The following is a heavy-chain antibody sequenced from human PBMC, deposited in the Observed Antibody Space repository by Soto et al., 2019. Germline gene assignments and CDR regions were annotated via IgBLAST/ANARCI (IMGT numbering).Heavy chain of an antibody. CDR1: GYSFTSNW. CDR3: ARIVLVPAAHEDP. V-gene: IGHV5-10-1*01. J-gene: IGHJ5*02. CDR2: IDPSDSYT. D-gene: IGHD2-2*01. Sequence: PGESLKISCKGSGYSFTSNWISWVRQMPGKGLEWMGRIDPSDSYTNYSPSFQGHVTISADKSISTAYLQWSSLKASDPAMYYCARIVLVPAAHEDPRGQGPQVTVSS.